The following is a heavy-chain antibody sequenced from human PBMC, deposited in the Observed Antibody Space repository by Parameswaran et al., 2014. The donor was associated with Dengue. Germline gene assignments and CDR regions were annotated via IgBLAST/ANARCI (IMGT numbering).Heavy chain of an antibody. J-gene: IGHJ5*02. CDR3: ARSAIFGVIIS. Sequence: RWIRQPPGKGLEWIGEVDYRGSTNYNPSLESRVTISVEKSKNQFSLRLTSMTAADRATYYCARSAIFGVIISWGQGTLVTVSS. CDR2: VDYRGST. V-gene: IGHV4-34*01. D-gene: IGHD3-3*01.